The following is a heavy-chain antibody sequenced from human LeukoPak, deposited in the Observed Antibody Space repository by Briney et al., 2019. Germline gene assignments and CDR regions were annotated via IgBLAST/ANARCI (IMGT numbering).Heavy chain of an antibody. CDR2: ISYDGSNK. CDR1: GFTFSSYA. CDR3: ARDTRGYYDTGYFDY. J-gene: IGHJ4*02. Sequence: WGSLRLSCAASGFTFSSYAMHWVRQAPGKGLEWVAVISYDGSNKYYADSVKGRFTISRDNSKNTLYLQMNSLRAEDTAVYYCARDTRGYYDTGYFDYWGQGTLVTVSS. D-gene: IGHD3-22*01. V-gene: IGHV3-30-3*01.